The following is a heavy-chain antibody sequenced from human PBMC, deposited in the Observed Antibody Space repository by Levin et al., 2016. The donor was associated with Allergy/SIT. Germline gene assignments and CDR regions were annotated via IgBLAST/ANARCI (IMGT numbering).Heavy chain of an antibody. Sequence: SETLSLTCSVSGGSITISDYHWGWVRQPPGKGLEWIATIYHTGTSYYNPSLRSRVLISVDTSKNHFSLQVTSVTAADTAVYYCMRDIRSSSDFWGQGTLVTVSS. CDR1: GGSITISDYH. V-gene: IGHV4-39*02. CDR2: IYHTGTS. J-gene: IGHJ4*02. CDR3: MRDIRSSSDF. D-gene: IGHD6-6*01.